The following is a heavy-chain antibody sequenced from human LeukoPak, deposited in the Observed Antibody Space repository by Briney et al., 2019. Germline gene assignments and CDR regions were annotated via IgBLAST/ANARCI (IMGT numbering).Heavy chain of an antibody. CDR2: ISYDGSNK. CDR3: AKDVGYCSGGSCRDY. Sequence: GGSLRLSCAAYGFTLSSYGMHWVRQAPGKGLEWVAVISYDGSNKYYADSVKGRFTISRDNSKNTLYLQMNSLRAEDTAVYYCAKDVGYCSGGSCRDYWGQGTLVTVSS. CDR1: GFTLSSYG. J-gene: IGHJ4*02. V-gene: IGHV3-30*18. D-gene: IGHD2-15*01.